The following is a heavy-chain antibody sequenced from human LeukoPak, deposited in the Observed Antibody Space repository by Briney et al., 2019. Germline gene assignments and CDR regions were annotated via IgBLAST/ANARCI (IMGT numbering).Heavy chain of an antibody. CDR1: GFTFSSYA. CDR2: ISGSGGST. CDR3: ARDVRAARSAFDI. J-gene: IGHJ3*02. Sequence: PGGSLRLSCAASGFTFSSYAMSWVRQAPGKGLEWVSAISGSGGSTYYADSVKGRFTISRDNSKNTLYLQMNSLRAEDTAVYYCARDVRAARSAFDIWGQGTMVTVSS. V-gene: IGHV3-23*01. D-gene: IGHD6-6*01.